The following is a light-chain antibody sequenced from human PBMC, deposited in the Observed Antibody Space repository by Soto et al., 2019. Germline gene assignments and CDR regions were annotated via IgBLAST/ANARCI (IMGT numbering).Light chain of an antibody. J-gene: IGLJ1*01. CDR3: CSYAGSYTFD. V-gene: IGLV1-40*01. CDR1: SSNIGAGYD. CDR2: GNS. Sequence: QSVLTQPPSVSGAPGQRVTISCTGSSSNIGAGYDVHWYQQLPGTAPKLLIYGNSNRPSGVPDRFSGSKSGTSASLAITGLQAEDEADYYCCSYAGSYTFDFGTGTKLTVL.